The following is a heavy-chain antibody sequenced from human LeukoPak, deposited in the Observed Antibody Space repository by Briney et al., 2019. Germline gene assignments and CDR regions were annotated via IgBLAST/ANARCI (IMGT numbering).Heavy chain of an antibody. CDR3: ARQVFGGPSGGVPLDY. Sequence: GESLKISCKGSGYTFNIYWIGWVRQMPGKGLEWMGIIYPSDSDIRYSPSFQGQVTISADKSISTAYLQWSGLKASDTAMYYCARQVFGGPSGGVPLDYWGQGTLVTVSS. V-gene: IGHV5-51*01. D-gene: IGHD3-10*01. CDR1: GYTFNIYW. CDR2: IYPSDSDI. J-gene: IGHJ4*02.